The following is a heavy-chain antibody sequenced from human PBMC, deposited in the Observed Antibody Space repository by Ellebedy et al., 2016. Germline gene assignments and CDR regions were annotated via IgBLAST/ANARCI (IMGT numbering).Heavy chain of an antibody. CDR2: ISYDGVDA. CDR3: AKGSGAGRPYYFDF. CDR1: GFTFSTYG. D-gene: IGHD6-6*01. J-gene: IGHJ4*02. Sequence: GESLKISXAASGFTFSTYGMHWVRHAPRKGLEWLALISYDGVDAYYADSVKGRFTISRDNSKNTLFLQMNSLGAEDTAMYYCAKGSGAGRPYYFDFWGQGTLVTVSS. V-gene: IGHV3-30*18.